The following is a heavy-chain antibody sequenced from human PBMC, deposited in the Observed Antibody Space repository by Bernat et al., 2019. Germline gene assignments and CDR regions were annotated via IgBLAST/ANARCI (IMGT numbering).Heavy chain of an antibody. D-gene: IGHD3-10*01. CDR1: GFTFTCCS. J-gene: IGHJ4*02. CDR3: ARGSGNYGHYYFDS. V-gene: IGHV3-21*01. CDR2: ISSSGTYI. Sequence: EVQLVESGGGLVKPGGSLTLSCAASGFTFTCCSMNWVRQAPGKGLEWVSSISSSGTYIYYADSVKGRFTISRDNARNSLYLQMNSLRADDTAVYYCARGSGNYGHYYFDSGGQGTLVTVST.